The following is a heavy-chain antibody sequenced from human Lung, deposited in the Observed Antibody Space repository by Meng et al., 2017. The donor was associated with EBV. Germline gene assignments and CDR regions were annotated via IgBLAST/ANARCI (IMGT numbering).Heavy chain of an antibody. CDR2: INENGGIT. CDR1: GLRFSSFW. CDR3: SRDLAGPFDD. J-gene: IGHJ4*02. Sequence: GAGGAFVYPGGSLSIPFAISGLRFSSFWVHWVPPGPGKGLVWIARINENGGITSYADSVKGRFTISRDNTRDTLYLQMNSLRADDTAVYFCSRDLAGPFDDWGQGALVTVSS. V-gene: IGHV3-74*01.